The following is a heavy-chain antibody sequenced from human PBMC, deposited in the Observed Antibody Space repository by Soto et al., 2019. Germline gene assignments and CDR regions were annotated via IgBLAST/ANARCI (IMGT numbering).Heavy chain of an antibody. CDR2: IYPGDSDT. J-gene: IGHJ4*02. D-gene: IGHD3-22*01. Sequence: GESLKISCKGSGFSFSSYWIGWVRQMPGKGLEWMGIIYPGDSDTRYSPSFQGQVTISVDKSVSTAYLQWSSLKASDTAMYYCARRGAYHYDSSGYSAGFWGQGTLVTISS. V-gene: IGHV5-51*01. CDR1: GFSFSSYW. CDR3: ARRGAYHYDSSGYSAGF.